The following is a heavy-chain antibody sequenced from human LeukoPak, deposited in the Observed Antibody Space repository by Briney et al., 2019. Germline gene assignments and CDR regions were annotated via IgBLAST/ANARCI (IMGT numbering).Heavy chain of an antibody. CDR1: GFTFSSYG. V-gene: IGHV3-33*01. CDR3: ARVVYSNSWPEGMDV. D-gene: IGHD6-13*01. Sequence: PGRSLRLSCAASGFTFSSYGMHWVRQAPGKRLEWVAVIWYDGSNKYYADSVKGRFTISRDNSKNTLYLQMNSLRAEDTAVYYCARVVYSNSWPEGMDVWGQGTTVTVSS. CDR2: IWYDGSNK. J-gene: IGHJ6*02.